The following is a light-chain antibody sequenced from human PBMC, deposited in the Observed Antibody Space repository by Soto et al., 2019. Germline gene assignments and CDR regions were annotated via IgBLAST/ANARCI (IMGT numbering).Light chain of an antibody. Sequence: DIQMTQSPSSLSASVGDRVTITCRASQSISSYLNWYQQKPGKAPNLLIYAASSVQSGVPSRFRGSVSGTDLTLTISSLQPEDFATYYCQQSHSTPPAFGGGTKVEIK. J-gene: IGKJ4*01. CDR3: QQSHSTPPA. CDR2: AAS. CDR1: QSISSY. V-gene: IGKV1-39*01.